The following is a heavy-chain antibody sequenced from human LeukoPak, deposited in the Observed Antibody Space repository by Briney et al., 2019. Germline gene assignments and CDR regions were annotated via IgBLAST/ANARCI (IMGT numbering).Heavy chain of an antibody. CDR2: INPNSGGT. V-gene: IGHV1-2*02. J-gene: IGHJ4*02. Sequence: GASVKVSCKASGYTFTSYGNSWVRQAPGQGLAWMGWINPNSGGTNYAQKFQGRVTMTRDTSISTAYMELSRLRSDDTAVYYCARADYGDYGEYFDYWGQGTLVTVSS. CDR3: ARADYGDYGEYFDY. CDR1: GYTFTSYG. D-gene: IGHD4-17*01.